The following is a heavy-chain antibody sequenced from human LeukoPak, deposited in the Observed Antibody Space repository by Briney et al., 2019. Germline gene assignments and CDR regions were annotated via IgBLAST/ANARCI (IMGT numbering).Heavy chain of an antibody. V-gene: IGHV3-33*06. Sequence: GGSLRLSCAASGFTFSSYGMHWVRQAPGKGLEWVALIWYDGSNKYYADSVKGRFTISRDNSKNTLYLQMNSLRAEDTAVYYCAKNSGYYPEYWGRGTLVTVSS. J-gene: IGHJ4*02. CDR1: GFTFSSYG. D-gene: IGHD3-22*01. CDR2: IWYDGSNK. CDR3: AKNSGYYPEY.